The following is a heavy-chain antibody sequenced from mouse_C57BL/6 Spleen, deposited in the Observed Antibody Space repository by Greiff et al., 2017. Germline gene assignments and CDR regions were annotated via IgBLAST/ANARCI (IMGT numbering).Heavy chain of an antibody. CDR1: GYTFTSYW. J-gene: IGHJ4*01. CDR3: ARNYYDYDGYAMDY. D-gene: IGHD2-4*01. CDR2: IYPSDSET. V-gene: IGHV1-61*01. Sequence: VQLQQPGAELVRPGSSVKLSCKASGYTFTSYWMDWVKQRPGQGLEWIGNIYPSDSETHYNQKFKDKATLTVDKSSSTAYMQLSSLTSEDSAVYYCARNYYDYDGYAMDYWGQGTSVTVSS.